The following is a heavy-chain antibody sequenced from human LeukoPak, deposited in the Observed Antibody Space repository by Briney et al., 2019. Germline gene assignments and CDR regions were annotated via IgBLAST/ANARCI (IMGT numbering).Heavy chain of an antibody. CDR3: AKDLRTGTLGYFDY. CDR2: IYYSGST. CDR1: GGSISSYY. D-gene: IGHD1-1*01. Sequence: SETLSLTCTVSGGSISSYYWSWIRQPPGKGLEWIGYIYYSGSTNYNPSLKSRVTISVDTSKNQFSLKLSSVTAADTAVYYCAKDLRTGTLGYFDYWGQGTLVTVSS. V-gene: IGHV4-59*01. J-gene: IGHJ4*02.